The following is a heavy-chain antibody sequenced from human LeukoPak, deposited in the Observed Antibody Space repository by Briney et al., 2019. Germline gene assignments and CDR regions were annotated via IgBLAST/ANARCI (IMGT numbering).Heavy chain of an antibody. CDR3: ARDGYPFGY. Sequence: PGGSLRLSCAASGFKFSSYWMSWVRQAPGKGLEWVANIKQDGSEEYYLDSVKGRFTISRDNARSSLYLQLNSLRAEDTAVYYCARDGYPFGYWGQGTLVTVSS. CDR1: GFKFSSYW. V-gene: IGHV3-7*05. J-gene: IGHJ4*02. CDR2: IKQDGSEE. D-gene: IGHD3-16*01.